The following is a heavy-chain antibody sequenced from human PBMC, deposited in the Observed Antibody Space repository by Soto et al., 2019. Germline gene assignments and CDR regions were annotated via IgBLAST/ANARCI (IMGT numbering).Heavy chain of an antibody. CDR3: ARGGRRPVFFRKNCVDP. V-gene: IGHV4-34*01. CDR1: GGSLSGYY. CDR2: ISHSGST. D-gene: IGHD2-21*01. J-gene: IGHJ5*02. Sequence: QLQLPQSGAGLLKPSETLSLTCAVYGGSLSGYYWRWIRHPPREGLEWIGEISHSGSTNYNPTLKSRVTTSIYMAETQYSLTVSSATAADTAVYYSARGGRRPVFFRKNCVDPRGQGALVTGSS.